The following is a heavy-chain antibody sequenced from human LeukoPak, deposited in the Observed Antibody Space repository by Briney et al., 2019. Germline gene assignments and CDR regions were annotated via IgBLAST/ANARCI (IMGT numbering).Heavy chain of an antibody. D-gene: IGHD3-9*01. J-gene: IGHJ4*02. CDR2: ISYDGSNK. CDR1: GFTFSSYA. CDR3: ARTYDILTGYQGYFDY. Sequence: PGASLRLSCAASGFTFSSYAMHWVRQAPGKGLEWVAVISYDGSNKYYADSVKGRFTISRDNSKNTLYLQMNSLRAEDTAVYYCARTYDILTGYQGYFDYWGQGTLVTVSS. V-gene: IGHV3-30-3*01.